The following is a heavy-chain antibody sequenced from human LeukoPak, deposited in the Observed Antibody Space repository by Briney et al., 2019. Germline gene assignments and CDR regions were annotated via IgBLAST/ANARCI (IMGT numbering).Heavy chain of an antibody. Sequence: PSETLSLTCAVSGGSISSSNWWSRVRPPPGKGLEWIGEIYHSGSTNYNPSLKSRVTISVDKSKNQFSLKLSSVTAADTAVYYCARDGIQLDYYYGMDVWGKGTTVTVSS. D-gene: IGHD5-18*01. CDR2: IYHSGST. CDR1: GGSISSSNW. V-gene: IGHV4-4*02. J-gene: IGHJ6*04. CDR3: ARDGIQLDYYYGMDV.